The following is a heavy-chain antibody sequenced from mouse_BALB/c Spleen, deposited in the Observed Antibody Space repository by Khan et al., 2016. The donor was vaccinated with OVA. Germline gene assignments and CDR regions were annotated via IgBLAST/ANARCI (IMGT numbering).Heavy chain of an antibody. J-gene: IGHJ4*01. V-gene: IGHV9-3*02. CDR3: ARSRWLLPAMDY. Sequence: QIQLVQSGPELKKPGETVKISCKASGYTFTNYGMNWMKQTPGKSLKWMGWTNTNTGEPTYAEEFKGRFAFSLETSASTAYLQINNLKNEDTATYFCARSRWLLPAMDYWGQGTSVTVSS. CDR2: TNTNTGEP. D-gene: IGHD2-3*01. CDR1: GYTFTNYG.